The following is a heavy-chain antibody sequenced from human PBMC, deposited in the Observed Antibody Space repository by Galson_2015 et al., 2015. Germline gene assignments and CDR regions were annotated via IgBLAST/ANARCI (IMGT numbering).Heavy chain of an antibody. Sequence: SLRLSCAASGFTFSMYSMNWVRQAPGRGLEWLAYITSGSGTTYYADSVNGRFTISRDNGERALYLQMNSLRVEDTAIYYCTRVELIAAVPMDYWGRGTLVSVSS. J-gene: IGHJ4*02. V-gene: IGHV3-48*01. CDR3: TRVELIAAVPMDY. CDR2: ITSGSGTT. D-gene: IGHD1-7*01. CDR1: GFTFSMYS.